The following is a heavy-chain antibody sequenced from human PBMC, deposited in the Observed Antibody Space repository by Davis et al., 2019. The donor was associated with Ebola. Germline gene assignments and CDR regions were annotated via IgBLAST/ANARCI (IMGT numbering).Heavy chain of an antibody. CDR1: GFTFSSYS. J-gene: IGHJ4*02. D-gene: IGHD6-13*01. V-gene: IGHV3-21*01. CDR2: ISSSSSYI. Sequence: GESLKISCAASGFTFSSYSMNWVRQAPGKGLEWVSSISSSSSYIYYADSVKGRFTISRDNAKNSLYLQMNSLRAEDTAVYYCARESLSWAAGDFDYWGQGTLVTVSS. CDR3: ARESLSWAAGDFDY.